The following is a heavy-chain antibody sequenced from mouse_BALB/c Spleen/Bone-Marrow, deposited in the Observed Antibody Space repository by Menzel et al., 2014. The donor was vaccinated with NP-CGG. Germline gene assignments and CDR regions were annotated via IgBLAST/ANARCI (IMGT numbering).Heavy chain of an antibody. CDR3: ARGAWANWDYFDY. J-gene: IGHJ2*01. V-gene: IGHV1-55*01. D-gene: IGHD4-1*01. Sequence: QVQLQQSGAELVKPGTSVKLSCKASGYNFTSYWINWVKLRPGQGLEWIGDIYPGSGSTNYNEKFKSKATRTVDTSSSTAYMQLSSLASEDSALYYCARGAWANWDYFDYWGQGTTLTVSS. CDR2: IYPGSGST. CDR1: GYNFTSYW.